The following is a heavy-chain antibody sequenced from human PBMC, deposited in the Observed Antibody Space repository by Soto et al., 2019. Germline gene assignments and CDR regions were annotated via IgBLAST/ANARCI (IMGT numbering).Heavy chain of an antibody. CDR3: ARVRYGSGNYFGY. CDR1: GFTFSASA. D-gene: IGHD3-10*01. V-gene: IGHV3-73*01. Sequence: GGSLRLSCAASGFTFSASAIHWVRQAPGKGLEWVGRIRSNANKYATAYVASVQGRFTISRDDSKNTTYLQMNSLKTEDTAVYYCARVRYGSGNYFGYWGQGTPVTVSS. CDR2: IRSNANKYAT. J-gene: IGHJ4*02.